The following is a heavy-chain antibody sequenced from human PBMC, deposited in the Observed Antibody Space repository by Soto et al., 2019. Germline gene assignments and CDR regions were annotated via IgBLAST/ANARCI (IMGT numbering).Heavy chain of an antibody. D-gene: IGHD6-6*01. CDR2: INPNSGGT. CDR3: ARGGSSSLDY. CDR1: GYTFTGYY. Sequence: QVQLVQSGAEVKKPGASVKVSCKASGYTFTGYYMHWVRQAPGQGPEWMGWINPNSGGTTYAQKFQGRVTVTRDTSISTAYMELSSLRSDDTAVYYFARGGSSSLDYWGQVTLVTVSS. V-gene: IGHV1-2*02. J-gene: IGHJ4*02.